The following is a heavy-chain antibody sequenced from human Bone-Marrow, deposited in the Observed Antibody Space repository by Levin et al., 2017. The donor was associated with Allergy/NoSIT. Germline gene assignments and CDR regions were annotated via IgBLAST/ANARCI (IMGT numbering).Heavy chain of an antibody. J-gene: IGHJ4*02. D-gene: IGHD3-3*02. V-gene: IGHV3-11*06. CDR3: ARDNHHFWSGTADY. CDR2: ISSSSSYT. Sequence: GGSLRLSCAASGFTFSDYYMSWIRQAPGKGLEWVSYISSSSSYTNYADSVKGRFTISRDNAKNSLYLQMNSLRAEDTAVYYCARDNHHFWSGTADYWGQGTLVTVSS. CDR1: GFTFSDYY.